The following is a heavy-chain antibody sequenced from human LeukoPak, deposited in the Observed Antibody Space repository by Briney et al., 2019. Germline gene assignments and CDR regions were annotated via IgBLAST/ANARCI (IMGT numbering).Heavy chain of an antibody. CDR2: ISSSSSSTI. J-gene: IGHJ4*02. V-gene: IGHV3-48*01. CDR3: ARDSYGGNTWDY. CDR1: GFTFSSYS. Sequence: PGGSLRLSCAASGFTFSSYSMNWVRQAPGKGLEWVSYISSSSSSTIYYADSVKGRFTISRDNAKNSLYLQMNSLRAEDTAVYYCARDSYGGNTWDYWGQGTLVTVSS. D-gene: IGHD4-23*01.